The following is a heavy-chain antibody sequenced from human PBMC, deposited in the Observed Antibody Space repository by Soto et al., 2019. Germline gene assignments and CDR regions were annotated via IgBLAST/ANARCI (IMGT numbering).Heavy chain of an antibody. Sequence: GGSLRLSCAASGFTVSSNYMSWVRQAPGKGLEWVSVIYSGGSTYYADSVKGRFTISRDNSKNTLYLQMNSLRAEDTAVYYCARVLKGCSGGSCYTGQQDYWGQGTLVTVSS. CDR2: IYSGGST. J-gene: IGHJ4*02. D-gene: IGHD2-15*01. CDR1: GFTVSSNY. V-gene: IGHV3-66*01. CDR3: ARVLKGCSGGSCYTGQQDY.